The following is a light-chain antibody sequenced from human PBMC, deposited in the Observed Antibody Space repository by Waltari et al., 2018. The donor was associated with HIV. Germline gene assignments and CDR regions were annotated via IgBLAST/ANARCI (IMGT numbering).Light chain of an antibody. CDR3: SSYAGSNWV. V-gene: IGLV2-8*01. CDR1: SSDVGGYNY. CDR2: EVS. Sequence: ISCTGTSSDVGGYNYVSWYQQHPGKAPKFIIYEVSKRPSGVPDRFSGSKSGNTASLTVSGLQAEDEADYYCSSYAGSNWVFGGGTKLTVL. J-gene: IGLJ3*02.